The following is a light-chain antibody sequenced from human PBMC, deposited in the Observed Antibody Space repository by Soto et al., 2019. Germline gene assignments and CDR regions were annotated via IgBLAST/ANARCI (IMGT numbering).Light chain of an antibody. CDR3: QQYNSYLWT. CDR2: DAS. J-gene: IGKJ1*01. CDR1: QSISSW. V-gene: IGKV1-5*01. Sequence: DIQMTKSPSTLSASVGYRVTITCRASQSISSWLAWYQQKPGKAPKLLIYDASSLESGVPSRFSGSGSGTELTLTISSLQPDDFATYYCQQYNSYLWTFGQGTKVDIK.